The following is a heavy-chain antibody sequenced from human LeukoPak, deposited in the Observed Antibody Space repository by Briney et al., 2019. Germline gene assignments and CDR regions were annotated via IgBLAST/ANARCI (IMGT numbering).Heavy chain of an antibody. CDR3: ARDGRYCSSTSCYFDY. V-gene: IGHV3-21*01. CDR1: GFTFSSYS. D-gene: IGHD2-2*01. J-gene: IGHJ4*02. Sequence: PGGSLRLSCAASGFTFSSYSMNWVRQAPGKGLEWVSSISSSSSYIYYADSVKGRFTISRDNAKNSLYLQMNSLRAEDTAVYYCARDGRYCSSTSCYFDYWGQGTLVTVSS. CDR2: ISSSSSYI.